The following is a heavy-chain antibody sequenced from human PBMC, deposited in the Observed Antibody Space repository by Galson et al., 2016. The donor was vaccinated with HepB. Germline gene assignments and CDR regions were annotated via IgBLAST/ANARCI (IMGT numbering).Heavy chain of an antibody. CDR3: ARLGGYTSGTFSGYFDP. CDR1: GDSISTYY. Sequence: SETLSLTCSVSGDSISTYYWTWIRQPPGEGLEWIGFIHYTGRTDYSPSLQSRVSISIDTSKNQFSLRLTSVTPTDTAIYFCARLGGYTSGTFSGYFDPWGQGTLVTVSS. D-gene: IGHD3-16*02. CDR2: IHYTGRT. J-gene: IGHJ5*02. V-gene: IGHV4-59*03.